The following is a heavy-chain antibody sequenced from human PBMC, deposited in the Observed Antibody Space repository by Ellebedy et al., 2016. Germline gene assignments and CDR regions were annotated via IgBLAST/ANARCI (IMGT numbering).Heavy chain of an antibody. CDR3: ASQEWLIAGDGAFDI. J-gene: IGHJ3*02. V-gene: IGHV3-48*01. CDR2: ISSSSSTI. Sequence: GGSLRLSCAASGFTFSSYSMNWVRQAPGKGLEWVSYISSSSSTIYYADSVKGRFTISRDNAKNSLYLQMNSLRAEDTAVYYCASQEWLIAGDGAFDIWGQGTMVTVSS. D-gene: IGHD3-3*01. CDR1: GFTFSSYS.